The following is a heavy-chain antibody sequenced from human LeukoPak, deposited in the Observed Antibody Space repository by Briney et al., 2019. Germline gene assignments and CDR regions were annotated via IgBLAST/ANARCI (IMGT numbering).Heavy chain of an antibody. CDR2: IYYSGST. CDR1: GGSISSSSYY. V-gene: IGHV4-39*01. Sequence: SETLSLTCTVSGGSISSSSYYWGWIRQPPGKGLEWIGSIYYSGSTYYNPSLKSRVTISVDTSKNQFSLKLSSVTAADTAVYYCARPTGYSSGWYRSYFDYWGQGTLVTVSS. CDR3: ARPTGYSSGWYRSYFDY. J-gene: IGHJ4*02. D-gene: IGHD6-19*01.